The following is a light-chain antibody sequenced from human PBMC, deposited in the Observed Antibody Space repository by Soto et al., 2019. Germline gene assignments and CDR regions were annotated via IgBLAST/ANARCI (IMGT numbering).Light chain of an antibody. CDR2: GVT. CDR3: CSYTSDLTPYV. CDR1: SSDIGGHDD. J-gene: IGLJ1*01. Sequence: QSALTQPASVSGSHGQSITISCTGTSSDIGGHDDVSWYQQHPGKVPKLLLYGVTDRPSGVSDRFSGSKSGNVASLTISGLQAEDEADYYCCSYTSDLTPYVFGTGTKLTVL. V-gene: IGLV2-14*03.